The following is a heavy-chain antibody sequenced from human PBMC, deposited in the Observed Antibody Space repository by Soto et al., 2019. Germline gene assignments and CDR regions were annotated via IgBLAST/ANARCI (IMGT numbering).Heavy chain of an antibody. CDR1: VFTFSSYG. J-gene: IGHJ3*02. D-gene: IGHD3-22*01. CDR3: AKVGPMIVAHRSAFDI. CDR2: ISYDGSNK. V-gene: IGHV3-30*18. Sequence: GSLRLDCAASVFTFSSYGMHWVRQAPGKGLEWVAVISYDGSNKYYADSVKGRFTISRDNSKNTLYLQMNSLRAEDTAVYYCAKVGPMIVAHRSAFDIWGQGTMVTVSS.